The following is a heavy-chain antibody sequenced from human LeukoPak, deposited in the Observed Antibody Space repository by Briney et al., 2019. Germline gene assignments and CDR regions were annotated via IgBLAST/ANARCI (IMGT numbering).Heavy chain of an antibody. CDR3: TRPASRSSSWYDY. CDR2: IRSKAYGGTT. D-gene: IGHD6-13*01. J-gene: IGHJ4*02. Sequence: GGSLRLSCTASGFTFGDYAMSWVRQAPGKGLEWVGFIRSKAYGGTTEYAASVKGRFTISRDDSKSIAYLQMNSLKTEDTAVYYCTRPASRSSSWYDYWGQGTLVTVSS. V-gene: IGHV3-49*04. CDR1: GFTFGDYA.